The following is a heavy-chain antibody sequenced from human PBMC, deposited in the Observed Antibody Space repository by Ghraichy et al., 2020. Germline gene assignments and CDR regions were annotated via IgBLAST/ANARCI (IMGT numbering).Heavy chain of an antibody. Sequence: GESLNTSCAASGFTVSSNYMSWVRQAPGKGLEWVSVIYSGGSTYYADSVKGRFTISRDNSKNTLYLQMNSLRAEDTAVYYCARLGYCSGGSCYVLKNYAFDIWGQGTMVTVSS. V-gene: IGHV3-53*01. J-gene: IGHJ3*02. D-gene: IGHD2-15*01. CDR3: ARLGYCSGGSCYVLKNYAFDI. CDR2: IYSGGST. CDR1: GFTVSSNY.